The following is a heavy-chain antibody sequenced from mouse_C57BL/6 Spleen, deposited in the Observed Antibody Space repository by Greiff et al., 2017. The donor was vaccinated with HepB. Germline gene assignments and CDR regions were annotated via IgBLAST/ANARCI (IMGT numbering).Heavy chain of an antibody. D-gene: IGHD3-3*01. J-gene: IGHJ2*01. Sequence: QVQLQQPGAELVMPGASVKLSCKASGYTFTSYWMHWVKQRPGQGLEWIGEIDPSDSYTNYNQKFKGKSTLTVDKSSSTAYMQLSSLTSEDSAVYYCAGGDVYCFDYWGQGTTLTVSA. CDR3: AGGDVYCFDY. CDR2: IDPSDSYT. V-gene: IGHV1-69*01. CDR1: GYTFTSYW.